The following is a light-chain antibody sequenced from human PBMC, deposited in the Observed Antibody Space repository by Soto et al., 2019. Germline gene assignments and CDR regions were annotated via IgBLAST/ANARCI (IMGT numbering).Light chain of an antibody. CDR1: QSVRSDY. V-gene: IGKV3-11*01. J-gene: IGKJ5*01. CDR3: QQRSNWLS. Sequence: EIVLTQSPATLSLSPGDRATLSCRASQSVRSDYFAWYQQKPGQAPRLLIYDASNRATGIPARFSGSGSGTDFTLTISSLEPEDFAVYYCQQRSNWLSFGQGTRLEIK. CDR2: DAS.